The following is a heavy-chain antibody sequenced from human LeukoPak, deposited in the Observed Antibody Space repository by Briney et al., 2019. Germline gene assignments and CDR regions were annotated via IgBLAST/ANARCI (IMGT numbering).Heavy chain of an antibody. V-gene: IGHV3-30*18. Sequence: PGRSLRLSCAASGFTFSSYGMHWVRQAPGKGLEWVAVISYDGSNKYYADSVKGRFTISRDNSKNTLYLQMNGLRAEDTAVYYCAKSDILTGYHNPFDYWGQGTLVTVSS. D-gene: IGHD3-9*01. CDR2: ISYDGSNK. CDR3: AKSDILTGYHNPFDY. J-gene: IGHJ4*02. CDR1: GFTFSSYG.